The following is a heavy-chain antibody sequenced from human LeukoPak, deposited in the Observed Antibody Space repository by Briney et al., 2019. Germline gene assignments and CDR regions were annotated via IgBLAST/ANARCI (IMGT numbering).Heavy chain of an antibody. V-gene: IGHV4-38-2*02. CDR2: IYHSGST. D-gene: IGHD6-13*01. Sequence: SETLSLTCTVSGYSISSGYYWGWIRQPPGKGLEWIGGIYHSGSTYYNPSLKSRVTISVDTSKNQFSLKLSSVTAADTAVYYCARDIAAAGRPIWGQGTLVTVSS. CDR3: ARDIAAAGRPI. J-gene: IGHJ4*02. CDR1: GYSISSGYY.